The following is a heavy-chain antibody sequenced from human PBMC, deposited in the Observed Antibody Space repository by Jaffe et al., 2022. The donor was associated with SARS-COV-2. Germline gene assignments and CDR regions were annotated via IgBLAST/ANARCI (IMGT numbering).Heavy chain of an antibody. V-gene: IGHV1-46*01. J-gene: IGHJ4*02. Sequence: QVQLVQSGAEVKKPGASVKLSCRASGYTFSNYFLHWVRQAPGQGLEWVGIITPTTGDTTYAQRFQGRVTLTRDTSTSTVYMELSSLTSDDTAVYYCARENESCDYWGQGTLVTVSS. CDR1: GYTFSNYF. D-gene: IGHD2-15*01. CDR3: ARENESCDY. CDR2: ITPTTGDT.